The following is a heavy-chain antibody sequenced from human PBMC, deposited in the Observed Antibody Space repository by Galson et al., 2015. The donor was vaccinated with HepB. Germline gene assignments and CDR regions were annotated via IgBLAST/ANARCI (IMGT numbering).Heavy chain of an antibody. J-gene: IGHJ4*02. CDR3: ARLTLAGGFDY. Sequence: SLRLSCAASEFTFSSYWMNWVRQAPGKGLEWVANINPDGSEKYYVASLKGRFTISRDNAKNSLYLQMDSLRAEDTAVYYCARLTLAGGFDYWGRGTLVTVSS. CDR1: EFTFSSYW. V-gene: IGHV3-7*03. CDR2: INPDGSEK. D-gene: IGHD6-13*01.